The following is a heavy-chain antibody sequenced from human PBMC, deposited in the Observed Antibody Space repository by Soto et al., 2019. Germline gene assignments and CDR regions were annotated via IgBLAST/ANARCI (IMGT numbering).Heavy chain of an antibody. CDR3: ARGGGYDSFDY. CDR1: GASISYGGFS. D-gene: IGHD5-12*01. CDR2: ISHLEST. V-gene: IGHV4-30-2*06. J-gene: IGHJ4*02. Sequence: SETLSLTCTVSGASISYGGFSWSWIRQSPGKGLEWIGYISHLESTYFHPSFKSRLTMSIDRTRNQFPLKLSSVTAADMAVYYCARGGGYDSFDYWGQGVLVTVSS.